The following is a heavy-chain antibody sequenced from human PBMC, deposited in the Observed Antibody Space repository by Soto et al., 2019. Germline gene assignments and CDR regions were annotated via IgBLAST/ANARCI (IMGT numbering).Heavy chain of an antibody. CDR2: VSGSGGSS. D-gene: IGHD4-17*01. CDR1: GFIFTNYA. J-gene: IGHJ3*01. V-gene: IGHV3-23*01. CDR3: AKDADNDDYGVFDV. Sequence: EVQLLESGGGLVQPGGSLRLSCAASGFIFTNYALSWVRQAPGKGLEWVAGVSGSGGSSYYADSVKARFTVSRDNSRSTLYQQMSSLRAEDSAIYYCAKDADNDDYGVFDVWGQGTLVTVSS.